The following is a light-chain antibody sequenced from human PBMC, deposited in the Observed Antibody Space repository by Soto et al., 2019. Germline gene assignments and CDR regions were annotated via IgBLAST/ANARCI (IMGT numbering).Light chain of an antibody. Sequence: QYVLTQPPSVSGAPGQRVTISCTGSSSNIGAGYDVHWYQQLPGTAPKLLVHGNTDRPSGVPDRFSGSKSGTSASLAITGLQAEDEADYYCQSYDSSLSGWLFGGGTTLTVL. CDR2: GNT. CDR3: QSYDSSLSGWL. CDR1: SSNIGAGYD. V-gene: IGLV1-40*01. J-gene: IGLJ2*01.